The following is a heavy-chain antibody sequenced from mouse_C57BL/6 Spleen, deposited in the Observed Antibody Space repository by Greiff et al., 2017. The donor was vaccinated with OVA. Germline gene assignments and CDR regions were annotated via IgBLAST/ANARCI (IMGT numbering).Heavy chain of an antibody. D-gene: IGHD1-1*01. CDR2: INYDGSST. CDR3: AREYYGTYFDY. CDR1: GFTFSDYY. J-gene: IGHJ2*01. V-gene: IGHV5-16*01. Sequence: EVQLVESEGGLVQPGSSMKLSCTASGFTFSDYYMAWVRQVPEKGLEWVANINYDGSSTYYLDSLKSRFIISRDNAKNILYLQMSSLKSEDTATYYCAREYYGTYFDYWGQGTTLTVSS.